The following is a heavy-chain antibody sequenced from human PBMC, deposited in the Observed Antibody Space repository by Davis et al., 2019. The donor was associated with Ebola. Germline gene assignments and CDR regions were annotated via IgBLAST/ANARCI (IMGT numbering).Heavy chain of an antibody. CDR2: IWYDGSNK. D-gene: IGHD2-2*02. CDR3: AKDRDCSSTSCYSYYYYYGMDV. Sequence: GESLKISCAASGFTFSSYGMHWVRQAPGKGLEWVAVIWYDGSNKYYADSVKGRFTISRDNSKNTLYLQMNSLRAEDTAVYYCAKDRDCSSTSCYSYYYYYGMDVWGQGTTVTVSS. CDR1: GFTFSSYG. J-gene: IGHJ6*01. V-gene: IGHV3-30*02.